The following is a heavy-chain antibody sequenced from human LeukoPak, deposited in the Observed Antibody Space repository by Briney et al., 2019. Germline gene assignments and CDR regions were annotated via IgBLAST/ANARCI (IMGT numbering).Heavy chain of an antibody. J-gene: IGHJ5*02. CDR2: INTDGSST. CDR1: GFTFSSYW. Sequence: GGSLRLSCAASGFTFSSYWMHWVRQAPGKGLVWVSRINTDGSSTSYADSVEGRFTISRDNAKNTLYLQMNSLRAEDTAVYYCAKDGYDYVWGSYRPPRAPLNWFDPWGQGTLVTVSS. V-gene: IGHV3-74*01. D-gene: IGHD3-16*02. CDR3: AKDGYDYVWGSYRPPRAPLNWFDP.